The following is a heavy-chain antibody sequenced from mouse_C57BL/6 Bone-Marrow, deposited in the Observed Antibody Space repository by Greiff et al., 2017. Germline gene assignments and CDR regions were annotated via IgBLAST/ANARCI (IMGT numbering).Heavy chain of an antibody. V-gene: IGHV1-50*01. CDR2: IDPSDSYP. J-gene: IGHJ4*01. D-gene: IGHD2-1*01. Sequence: QVQLQQPGAELVKPGASVKLSCKASGYTFTSYWMQWVKQRPGQGLEWIGEIDPSDSYPNYNQKFKGKATLTVDTSSSTAYMQLSSLTSEDSAVYYCARDLYYGNYDYAMDYWGQGTSVTVSS. CDR3: ARDLYYGNYDYAMDY. CDR1: GYTFTSYW.